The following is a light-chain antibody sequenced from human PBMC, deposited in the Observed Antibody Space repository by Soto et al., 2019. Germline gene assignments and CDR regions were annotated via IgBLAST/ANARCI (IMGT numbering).Light chain of an antibody. CDR2: GPS. V-gene: IGKV3-20*01. CDR3: QQYGSSPRT. J-gene: IGKJ1*01. CDR1: QSVSSN. Sequence: EIVLTQSPGTLSLSPGERATLSCRASQSVSSNLAWYQQKPGQAPRLLIYGPSSRATGIPERFSGSGSGADFTLTISRLEPEDFAVYYCQQYGSSPRTFGQGTKVDIK.